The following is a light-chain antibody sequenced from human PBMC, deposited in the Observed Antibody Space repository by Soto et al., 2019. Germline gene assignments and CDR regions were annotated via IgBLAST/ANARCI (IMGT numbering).Light chain of an antibody. V-gene: IGLV1-40*01. CDR3: QSYDSSLNGFYV. Sequence: QSVLTQPPSVSGAPGQRVTISCTGSSSNIGARYDVHWYQQLPGTAPKLLIYGNNNRPSGVPDRFSASKSGTSASLAITGLHAEDEADYYCQSYDSSLNGFYVFGTGTKLTVL. CDR2: GNN. CDR1: SSNIGARYD. J-gene: IGLJ1*01.